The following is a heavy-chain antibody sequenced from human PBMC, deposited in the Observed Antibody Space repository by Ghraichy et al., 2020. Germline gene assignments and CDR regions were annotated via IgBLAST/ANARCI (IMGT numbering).Heavy chain of an antibody. D-gene: IGHD6-13*01. J-gene: IGHJ4*02. CDR1: GFTFSSYA. CDR3: AKDRGGSSWSEGYCH. CDR2: ISGSGGST. Sequence: GGSLRLSCAASGFTFSSYAMSWVRQAPGKGLEWVSAISGSGGSTYYADSVKGRFTISRDNSKNTLYLQMNSLRAEDTAVYYCAKDRGGSSWSEGYCHWGQGTLVTVSS. V-gene: IGHV3-23*01.